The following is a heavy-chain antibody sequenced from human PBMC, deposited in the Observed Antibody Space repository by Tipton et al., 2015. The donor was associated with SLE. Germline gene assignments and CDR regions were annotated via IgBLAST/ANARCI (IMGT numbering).Heavy chain of an antibody. CDR3: ARGVTIFGVVIMAGYYYYMDV. D-gene: IGHD3-3*01. V-gene: IGHV4-34*01. Sequence: LRLSCAVYGDSLVGYYWSWIRQPPGKGLEWIGEIKHTGSIFYNPSFESRVTVSLDTSRNQFSLKLSFVTAADTAVYYCARGVTIFGVVIMAGYYYYMDVWGKGTTVTVSS. J-gene: IGHJ6*03. CDR1: GDSLVGYY. CDR2: IKHTGSI.